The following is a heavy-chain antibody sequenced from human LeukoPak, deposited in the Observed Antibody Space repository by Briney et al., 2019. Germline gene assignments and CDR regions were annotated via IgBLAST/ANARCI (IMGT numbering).Heavy chain of an antibody. J-gene: IGHJ5*02. V-gene: IGHV1-2*02. D-gene: IGHD2-2*01. CDR3: ARAPNRLIVPAAMSWFDP. CDR1: GYTFTGYY. CDR2: INPNSGGT. Sequence: ASVKVSCKASGYTFTGYYMHWVQQAPGQGLEWMGWINPNSGGTNYAQKFQGRVTMTRDTSISTAYMELSRLRSDDTAVYYCARAPNRLIVPAAMSWFDPWGQGTLVTVSS.